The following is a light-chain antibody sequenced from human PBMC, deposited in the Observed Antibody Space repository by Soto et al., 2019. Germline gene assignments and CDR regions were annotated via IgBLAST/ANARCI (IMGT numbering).Light chain of an antibody. Sequence: QSVLTQPASVSGSPGQSVTISCTGTSSDVGGYNYVSWYQQLPGEAPKLIIYGVTDRPSGVSIRFSGSKSGNTASLTVSGLQAEDEGDYYCSSYTATRTYVFGTGTKLTVL. V-gene: IGLV2-14*01. J-gene: IGLJ1*01. CDR1: SSDVGGYNY. CDR3: SSYTATRTYV. CDR2: GVT.